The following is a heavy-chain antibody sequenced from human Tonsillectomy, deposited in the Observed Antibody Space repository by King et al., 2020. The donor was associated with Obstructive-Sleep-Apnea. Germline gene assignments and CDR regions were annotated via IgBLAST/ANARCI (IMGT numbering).Heavy chain of an antibody. CDR2: INPSGGST. J-gene: IGHJ4*02. D-gene: IGHD3-3*01. Sequence: VQLVESGAEVKKPGASVKVSCKASGYTLTSHYMYLVRQAPGQGLEWRGIINPSGGSTSYAQKFQGRVTMTRDTSTSTVYMELGSLRSEDTAVYYCARDPYDVWSDNQDYWGQGTLVTVSS. V-gene: IGHV1-46*01. CDR1: GYTLTSHY. CDR3: ARDPYDVWSDNQDY.